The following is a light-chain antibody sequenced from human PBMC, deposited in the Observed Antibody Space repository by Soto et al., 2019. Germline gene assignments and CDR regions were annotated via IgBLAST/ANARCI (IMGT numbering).Light chain of an antibody. J-gene: IGKJ2*01. Sequence: DIQMTQSPSSLSASVGDRVTITCRASQSISSYLNWYQQKPGKAPKLLIYAASSLQSGVPPRFSGSGSGTDFTLTISSLQPEDFATYYCQQSYSTPPETFGQGTKLEIK. V-gene: IGKV1-39*01. CDR3: QQSYSTPPET. CDR1: QSISSY. CDR2: AAS.